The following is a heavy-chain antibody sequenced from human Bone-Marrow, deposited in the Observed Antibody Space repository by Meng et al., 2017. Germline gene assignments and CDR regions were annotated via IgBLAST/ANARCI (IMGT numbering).Heavy chain of an antibody. V-gene: IGHV3-48*03. J-gene: IGHJ6*02. CDR2: ISSSGSTI. CDR3: ARDMTGYSSGWFHYYYYYGMDV. CDR1: GFTFSSYE. Sequence: GGSLRLSCAASGFTFSSYEMNWVRQAPGKGLEWVSYISSSGSTIYYADSVKGRFTISRDNAKNSLYLQMNSLRAEDTAVYYCARDMTGYSSGWFHYYYYYGMDVWGQGTTVTVSS. D-gene: IGHD6-19*01.